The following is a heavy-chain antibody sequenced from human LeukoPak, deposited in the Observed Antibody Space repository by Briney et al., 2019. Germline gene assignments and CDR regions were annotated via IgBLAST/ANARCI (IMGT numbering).Heavy chain of an antibody. CDR2: ISSSSSTI. CDR1: GFTFSSYS. D-gene: IGHD2-15*01. CDR3: ARDPTPIDY. J-gene: IGHJ4*02. Sequence: PGGSLRLSCAASGFTFSSYSMNWVRQAPGKGLEWVSYISSSSSTIYYADSVKGRFTISRDNAKNSLYLQMNSLRAEDTAVYYCARDPTPIDYWGQGTLVTVSS. V-gene: IGHV3-48*01.